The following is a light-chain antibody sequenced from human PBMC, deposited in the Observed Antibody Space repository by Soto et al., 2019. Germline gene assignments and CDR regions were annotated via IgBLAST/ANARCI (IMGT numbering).Light chain of an antibody. J-gene: IGKJ3*01. V-gene: IGKV3-20*01. CDR3: QQYGSSLGT. Sequence: EIVLTQSPGTLSLSPGESATLSCRASQSVGRNYLAWFQHKPGQAPRLVIYDASNRATGVPDRFSGSGSGTDFTLTISRLEPEDFAVYYCQQYGSSLGTFGPGTKVDIK. CDR2: DAS. CDR1: QSVGRNY.